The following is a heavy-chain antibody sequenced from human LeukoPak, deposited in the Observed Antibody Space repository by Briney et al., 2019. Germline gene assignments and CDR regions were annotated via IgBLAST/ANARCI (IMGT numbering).Heavy chain of an antibody. D-gene: IGHD6-6*01. J-gene: IGHJ4*02. CDR3: AREPAIEYSSSDY. V-gene: IGHV3-30-3*01. CDR1: GFTFSSYA. Sequence: GGSLRLSCAASGFTFSSYAMHWVRRAPGKGLEWVAVISYDGSNKYYADSVKGRFTISRDNSKNTLYLQMNSLRAEDTAVYYCAREPAIEYSSSDYWGQGTLVTVSS. CDR2: ISYDGSNK.